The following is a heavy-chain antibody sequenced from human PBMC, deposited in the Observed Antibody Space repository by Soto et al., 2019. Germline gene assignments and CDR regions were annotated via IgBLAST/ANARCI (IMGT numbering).Heavy chain of an antibody. J-gene: IGHJ4*02. CDR3: AREMWTRSGPKNFFDY. CDR1: GGTFSSYT. D-gene: IGHD6-25*01. Sequence: ASVKVSCKASGGTFSSYTISWVRQAPGQGLEWMGRIIPILGIANYAQKFQGRVTITADKSTSTAYMELSSLRSEDTAVYYCAREMWTRSGPKNFFDYWGLGALVTVSS. V-gene: IGHV1-69*04. CDR2: IIPILGIA.